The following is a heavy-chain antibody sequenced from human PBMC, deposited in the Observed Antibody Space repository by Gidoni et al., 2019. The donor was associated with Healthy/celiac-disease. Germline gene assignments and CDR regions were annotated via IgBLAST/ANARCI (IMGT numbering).Heavy chain of an antibody. V-gene: IGHV4-34*01. CDR1: GGSFSGYY. CDR3: ARDLMITSLGY. J-gene: IGHJ4*02. Sequence: QVQLQQWGAGLLKPSETLSLTCAVYGGSFSGYYWSWIRQPPGKGLEWIGEINHSGSTNYNPSLKSRVTISVDTSKNQFSLKLSSVTAADTAVYYCARDLMITSLGYWGQGTLVTVSS. D-gene: IGHD3-16*01. CDR2: INHSGST.